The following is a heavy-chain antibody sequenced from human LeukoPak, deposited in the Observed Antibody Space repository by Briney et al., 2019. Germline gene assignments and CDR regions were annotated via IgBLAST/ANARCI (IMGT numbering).Heavy chain of an antibody. CDR3: AREMKYGDYATDY. D-gene: IGHD4-17*01. Sequence: ASVKVSCKASGYTFTGYYMHWVRQAPGQGLEWMGWINPNSGGTKCAQKFQGRVTMTRDTSSSTAYMELSRLRSDDTAVYYCAREMKYGDYATDYWGQGTLVTVSS. CDR1: GYTFTGYY. V-gene: IGHV1-2*02. CDR2: INPNSGGT. J-gene: IGHJ4*02.